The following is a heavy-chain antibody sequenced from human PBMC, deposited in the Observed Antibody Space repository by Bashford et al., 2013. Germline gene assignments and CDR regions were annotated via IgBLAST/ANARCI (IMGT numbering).Heavy chain of an antibody. CDR2: ITPTSART. D-gene: IGHD4-17*01. J-gene: IGHJ4*02. CDR3: ARGGVHHDYGDYDKFDY. Sequence: WVRQAPGQGLEWMGMITPTSARTDYTQKLQDRVTMTRDTSTSTAYMELSSLRSEDTAVYYCARGGVHHDYGDYDKFDYWGQGTLVTVSS. V-gene: IGHV1-46*01.